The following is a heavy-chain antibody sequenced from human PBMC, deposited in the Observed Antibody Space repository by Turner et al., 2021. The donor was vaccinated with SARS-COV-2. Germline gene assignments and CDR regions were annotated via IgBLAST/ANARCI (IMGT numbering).Heavy chain of an antibody. CDR3: ARHWEVAAAAYLARFDP. V-gene: IGHV4-39*01. CDR1: GGPTSSSSCY. CDR2: IYYSGST. Sequence: QLQLQESGPGLAKPSETLSLTCTFPGGPTSSSSCYWGWIRQPPGKGLEWIGSIYYSGSTYYSPSLKSRVTISVDTSKNQFSLKLTSVTTADTAVYFCARHWEVAAAAYLARFDPWGQGTLVTVSS. D-gene: IGHD6-13*01. J-gene: IGHJ5*02.